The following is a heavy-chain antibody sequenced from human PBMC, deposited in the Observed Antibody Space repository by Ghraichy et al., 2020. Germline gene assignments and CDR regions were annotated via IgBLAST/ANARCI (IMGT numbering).Heavy chain of an antibody. CDR2: IYYSGST. J-gene: IGHJ4*02. CDR1: GGSISSGGYY. Sequence: SLNISCTVSGGSISSGGYYWSWIRQHPGKGLEWIGYIYYSGSTYYNPSLKSRVTISVDTSKNQFSLKLSSVTAADTAVYYCAGYCSSTSYPYWGQGTLVTVSS. V-gene: IGHV4-31*03. D-gene: IGHD2-2*01. CDR3: AGYCSSTSYPY.